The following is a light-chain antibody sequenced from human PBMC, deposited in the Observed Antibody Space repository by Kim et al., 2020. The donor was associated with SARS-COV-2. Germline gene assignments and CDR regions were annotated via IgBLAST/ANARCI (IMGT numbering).Light chain of an antibody. V-gene: IGKV3-15*01. CDR3: QQYNNWPIT. CDR2: GAS. J-gene: IGKJ5*01. CDR1: QSVSSN. Sequence: VSPGERATLSCRASQSVSSNLAWYQQKPGQDPRLLIYGASTRATGIPARFSGSGSGTEFTLTISSLQSQDFAVYYCQQYNNWPITFGQGTRLEIK.